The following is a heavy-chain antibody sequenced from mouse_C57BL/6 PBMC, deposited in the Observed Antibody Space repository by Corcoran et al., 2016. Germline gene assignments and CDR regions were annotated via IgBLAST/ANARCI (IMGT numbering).Heavy chain of an antibody. V-gene: IGHV9-3*01. CDR3: ARFYDGYYRAMDY. D-gene: IGHD2-3*01. J-gene: IGHJ4*01. CDR2: INTYSGVP. CDR1: GYTFTTYG. Sequence: QIQLVQSGPELKKPGETVKISCKASGYTFTTYGMSWVKQAPGKGLKWMGWINTYSGVPTYADDFKGRFAFSLETSASTAYLQINNLKSEDTATYFCARFYDGYYRAMDYCGQGTSVTVSS.